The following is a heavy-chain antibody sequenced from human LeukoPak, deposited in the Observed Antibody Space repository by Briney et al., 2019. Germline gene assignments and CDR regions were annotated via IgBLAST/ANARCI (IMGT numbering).Heavy chain of an antibody. CDR3: ARDPVSGVNMIASGYYFDY. D-gene: IGHD3-22*01. CDR1: GYTFTSYY. J-gene: IGHJ4*02. CDR2: INPSGGST. V-gene: IGHV1-46*01. Sequence: ASVKVSCKASGYTFTSYYTHWVRQAPGQGLEWMGIINPSGGSTSYAQKFQGRVTMTRDTSTSTVYMELSSLRSEDTAVYYCARDPVSGVNMIASGYYFDYWGQGTLVTVSS.